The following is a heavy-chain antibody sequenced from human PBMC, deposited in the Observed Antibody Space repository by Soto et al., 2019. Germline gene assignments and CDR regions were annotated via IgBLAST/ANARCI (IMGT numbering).Heavy chain of an antibody. CDR1: GFTFSSYA. CDR3: AKDGCSSTSCHGYYYYGMDV. J-gene: IGHJ6*02. D-gene: IGHD2-2*01. Sequence: GSLRLSCAASGFTFSSYAMSWVRQAPGKGLEWVSAISGSGGSTYYADSVKGRFTISRDNSKNALYLQMNSLRAEDTAVYYCAKDGCSSTSCHGYYYYGMDVWGQGTTVTVSS. CDR2: ISGSGGST. V-gene: IGHV3-23*01.